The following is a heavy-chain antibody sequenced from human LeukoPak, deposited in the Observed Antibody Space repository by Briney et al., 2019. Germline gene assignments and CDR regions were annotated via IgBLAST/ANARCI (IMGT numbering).Heavy chain of an antibody. CDR3: AKDPIAARYAFDI. V-gene: IGHV3-23*01. J-gene: IGHJ3*02. CDR2: ISGSGGST. D-gene: IGHD6-6*01. Sequence: GGSLRLSCAASGFTFSSYAMSWVRQAPGKGLEWVSAISGSGGSTYYADSVKGQFTIPRDNSKNTLYLQKNSLRAEDTAVYYCAKDPIAARYAFDIWGQGTMVIVSS. CDR1: GFTFSSYA.